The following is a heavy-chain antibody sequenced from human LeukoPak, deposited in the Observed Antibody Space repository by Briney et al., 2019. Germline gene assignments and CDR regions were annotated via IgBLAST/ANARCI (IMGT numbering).Heavy chain of an antibody. D-gene: IGHD3-22*01. CDR3: TSLVHYYDGGGMAFDI. Sequence: GGSLRLSCAASAFTLSNYAMHWVRQAPGKGLVWVSRVNSDGSSTIYADSVRGRFTVSRDNAKNAVYLQMNSLRAEDTAVYFCTSLVHYYDGGGMAFDIWGQGTMVTVSS. V-gene: IGHV3-74*01. J-gene: IGHJ3*02. CDR1: AFTLSNYA. CDR2: VNSDGSST.